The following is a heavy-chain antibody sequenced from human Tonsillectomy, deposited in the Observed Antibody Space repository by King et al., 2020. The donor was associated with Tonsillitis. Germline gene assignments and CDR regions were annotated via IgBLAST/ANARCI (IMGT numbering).Heavy chain of an antibody. J-gene: IGHJ4*02. CDR2: ISAYDGNT. CDR3: GRDCSSTSCYSDY. CDR1: GYTFTSYG. Sequence: VQLVESGAEVKKPGASVKVSCKASGYTFTSYGITWVRQAPGQGLEWMGRISAYDGNTDYAQKLQDRLTLATDTSTSTAYMELRSLRSDDTAVYFCGRDCSSTSCYSDYGGQGTLVTVSA. D-gene: IGHD2-2*01. V-gene: IGHV1-18*04.